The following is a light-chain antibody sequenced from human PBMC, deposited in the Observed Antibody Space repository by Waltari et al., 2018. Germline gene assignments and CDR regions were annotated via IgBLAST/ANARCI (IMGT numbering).Light chain of an antibody. CDR1: SSDVGGYNY. Sequence: QSALTQPASVSGSPGQSSTISCTGTSSDVGGYNYVSWYQQNPGKAPKLMIYDVSKRPSGVSNRFSGSKSGNTASLTISGLQAEDEADYYCSSYTSSSTLGFGGGTKLTVL. V-gene: IGLV2-14*01. CDR3: SSYTSSSTLG. J-gene: IGLJ3*02. CDR2: DVS.